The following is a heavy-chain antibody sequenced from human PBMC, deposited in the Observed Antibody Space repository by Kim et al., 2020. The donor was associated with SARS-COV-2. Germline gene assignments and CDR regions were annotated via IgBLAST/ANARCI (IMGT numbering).Heavy chain of an antibody. J-gene: IGHJ6*02. V-gene: IGHV3-30*18. D-gene: IGHD3-22*01. CDR1: GFTFSSYG. Sequence: GGSLRRSCAASGFTFSSYGMHWVRQAPGKGLEWVAVISYDGSNKYYADSVKGRFTISRDNSKNTLYLQMNSLRAEDTAVYYYAKHGYKAWDSSGYYYPASHYYYYYGMDFWGQGTTVTVSS. CDR2: ISYDGSNK. CDR3: AKHGYKAWDSSGYYYPASHYYYYYGMDF.